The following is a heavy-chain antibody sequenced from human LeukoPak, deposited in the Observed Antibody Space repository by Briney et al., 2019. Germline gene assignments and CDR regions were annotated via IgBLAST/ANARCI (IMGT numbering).Heavy chain of an antibody. CDR3: ASGGRDSYYPPGGVFDP. Sequence: PSETLSLTCTVSGGSISSSSYYWGWIRQPPGKGLEWIGSIYYSGSTYYNPSLKSRVTISVDTSKNQFSLKLSSVTAADTAVYYCASGGRDSYYPPGGVFDPWGQGTLVTVSS. J-gene: IGHJ5*02. V-gene: IGHV4-39*07. CDR2: IYYSGST. D-gene: IGHD5-18*01. CDR1: GGSISSSSYY.